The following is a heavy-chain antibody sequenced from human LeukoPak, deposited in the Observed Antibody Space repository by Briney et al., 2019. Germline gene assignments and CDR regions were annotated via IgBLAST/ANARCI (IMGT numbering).Heavy chain of an antibody. V-gene: IGHV1-3*01. J-gene: IGHJ4*02. CDR1: GYTFTSYA. CDR2: INAGNGST. Sequence: ASVKVSCKASGYTFTSYAMHWVRQAPGQRLEWMGWINAGNGSTKYSQKFQGRVTITRDTSASTAYMELSSLRSEDTAVYYCARDYYDSSGYKQFDYWGQGTLVTVSS. D-gene: IGHD3-22*01. CDR3: ARDYYDSSGYKQFDY.